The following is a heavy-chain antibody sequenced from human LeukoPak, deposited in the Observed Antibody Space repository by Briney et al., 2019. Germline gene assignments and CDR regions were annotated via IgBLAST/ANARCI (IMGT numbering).Heavy chain of an antibody. CDR1: GYTFIGYY. V-gene: IGHV1-2*02. J-gene: IGHJ4*02. D-gene: IGHD1-7*01. Sequence: ASVKVSCKASGYTFIGYYIHWVRQAPGQGLEWMGWMNPNSGDTNCAQKFQGRVTMTRDTSISTAYMELSRLRSDDTAVYYCSRIYIQDGNCNWGQGTLVTVSS. CDR3: SRIYIQDGNCN. CDR2: MNPNSGDT.